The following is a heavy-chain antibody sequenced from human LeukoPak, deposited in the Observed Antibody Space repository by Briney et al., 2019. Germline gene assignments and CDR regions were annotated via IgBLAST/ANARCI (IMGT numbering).Heavy chain of an antibody. V-gene: IGHV4-38-2*01. D-gene: IGHD3-10*01. Sequence: TSETLSLTCAVSGYSISSGYYWGWIRQPPGKGLEWIGSIYHSGSTYYNPSLKSRVTISVDTSKNQFSLKLSSVTAADTAVYYCARGPPPMVRGWGNWFDPWGQGTLVTVSS. J-gene: IGHJ5*02. CDR3: ARGPPPMVRGWGNWFDP. CDR2: IYHSGST. CDR1: GYSISSGYY.